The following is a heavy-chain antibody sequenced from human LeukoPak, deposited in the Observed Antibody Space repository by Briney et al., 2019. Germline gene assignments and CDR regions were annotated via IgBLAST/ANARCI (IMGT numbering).Heavy chain of an antibody. J-gene: IGHJ2*01. V-gene: IGHV3-23*01. CDR1: DFTFGSYD. CDR3: AKDSGTCCWYFDL. CDR2: ISHSGGST. Sequence: GGSLRLSCTASDFTFGSYDMTWVRQAPGKGLEWVSSISHSGGSTYADSVKGRFTISRDNSKNTLYLQMNSLRAEDAAVYYCAKDSGTCCWYFDLWGRGTLVTVSS. D-gene: IGHD1-26*01.